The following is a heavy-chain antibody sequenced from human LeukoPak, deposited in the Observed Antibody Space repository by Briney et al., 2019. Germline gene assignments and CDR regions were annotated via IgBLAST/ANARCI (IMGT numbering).Heavy chain of an antibody. CDR2: IYPGDSDT. V-gene: IGHV5-51*01. CDR3: ARLVGATPDDAFDI. J-gene: IGHJ3*02. CDR1: GYSLTNYW. Sequence: GGSLKISRKGSGYSLTNYWIGWVRQMPGKGLEWVGIIYPGDSDTRYSPSFQGQVTISAGRSISTAYLQWSSLKASDTAMYYCARLVGATPDDAFDIWGQGTMVTVSS. D-gene: IGHD1-26*01.